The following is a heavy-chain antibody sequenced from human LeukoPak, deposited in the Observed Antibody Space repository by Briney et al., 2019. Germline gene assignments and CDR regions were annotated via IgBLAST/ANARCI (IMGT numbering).Heavy chain of an antibody. Sequence: SETLSLTCAVYGGSFSGYYWSWIRQPPGKGLEWIGEINHSGSTNYNPSLKSRVTISVDTSKNQFSLKLSSVTAADTAVYYCARVGNDFWNDQRFDPWGQGTLVTVSS. J-gene: IGHJ5*02. D-gene: IGHD3-3*01. CDR2: INHSGST. CDR1: GGSFSGYY. V-gene: IGHV4-34*01. CDR3: ARVGNDFWNDQRFDP.